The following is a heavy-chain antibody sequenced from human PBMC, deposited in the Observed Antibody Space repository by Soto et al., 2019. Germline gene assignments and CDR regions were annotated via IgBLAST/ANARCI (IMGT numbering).Heavy chain of an antibody. CDR1: GGSISSSSYY. D-gene: IGHD3-22*01. V-gene: IGHV4-39*01. CDR3: VVSSGYYFRMGMDV. Sequence: QLQLQESGPGLVKPSETLSLTCTVSGGSISSSSYYWGWIRQPPGKGLEWIGSIYYSGSTYYNPSLKSRVTISVDTSKNQFSLKLSSATAADTAVYYCVVSSGYYFRMGMDVWGQGTTVTVSS. J-gene: IGHJ6*02. CDR2: IYYSGST.